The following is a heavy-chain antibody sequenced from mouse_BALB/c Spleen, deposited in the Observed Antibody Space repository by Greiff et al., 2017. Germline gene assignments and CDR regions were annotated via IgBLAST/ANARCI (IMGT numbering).Heavy chain of an antibody. J-gene: IGHJ2*01. CDR2: ISSGSSTI. V-gene: IGHV5-17*02. CDR3: ARGEDGSSFDY. CDR1: GFTFSSFG. Sequence: EVNVVESGGGLVQPGGSRKLSCAASGFTFSSFGMHWVRQAPEKGLEWVAYISSGSSTIYYADTVKGRFTISRDNPKNTLFLQMTSLRSEDTAMYYCARGEDGSSFDYWGQGTTLTVSS. D-gene: IGHD1-1*01.